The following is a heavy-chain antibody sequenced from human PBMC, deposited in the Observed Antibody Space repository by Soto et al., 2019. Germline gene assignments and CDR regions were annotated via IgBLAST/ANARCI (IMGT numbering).Heavy chain of an antibody. CDR2: IYYSGST. V-gene: IGHV4-59*01. Sequence: QVQLQESGPGLVKPSETLSLTCTVSGGSISSYYWSWIRQPPGKGLEWIGYIYYSGSTNYNPSLKSRVTISVDTSKNQFSLKLSSVTAADTAVYYCARDRGDQYSSGWYNYYYYGMDVWGQGTTVTVSS. CDR1: GGSISSYY. D-gene: IGHD6-19*01. J-gene: IGHJ6*02. CDR3: ARDRGDQYSSGWYNYYYYGMDV.